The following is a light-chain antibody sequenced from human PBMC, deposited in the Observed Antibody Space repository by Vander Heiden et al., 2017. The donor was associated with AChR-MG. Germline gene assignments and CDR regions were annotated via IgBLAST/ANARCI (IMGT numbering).Light chain of an antibody. V-gene: IGKV3-20*01. J-gene: IGKJ2*01. CDR1: QSLTTTF. CDR3: QQDDYSPRT. Sequence: EIVLTQSPGTLSLSPGERATLSCRASQSLTTTFLAWYQQKPGQAPRLLIYGVSRRATGIPDRFSGSGSGTDFTLTISRLEPEDFAVYYCQQDDYSPRTFGQGTRLEIK. CDR2: GVS.